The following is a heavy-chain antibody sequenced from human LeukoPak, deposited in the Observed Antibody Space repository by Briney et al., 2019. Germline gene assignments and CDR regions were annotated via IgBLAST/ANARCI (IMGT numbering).Heavy chain of an antibody. J-gene: IGHJ4*02. D-gene: IGHD6-19*01. CDR2: ISSSGSTI. Sequence: GGSLRLSCAASGFTFSNYEVNWVRQAPGKGLEWVSYISSSGSTIFYADSVKGRFTISRDNAKNSLYLQMNRLRAEDTAVYYCARVIAPRAVPGSDYWGQGTLVTVSS. CDR1: GFTFSNYE. V-gene: IGHV3-48*03. CDR3: ARVIAPRAVPGSDY.